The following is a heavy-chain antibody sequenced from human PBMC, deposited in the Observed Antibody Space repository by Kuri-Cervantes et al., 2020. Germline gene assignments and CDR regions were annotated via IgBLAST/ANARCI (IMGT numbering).Heavy chain of an antibody. V-gene: IGHV3-72*01. J-gene: IGHJ5*02. CDR1: GFTLSDYY. Sequence: GSLRLSCTASGFTLSDYYMDWVRQAPGRGLERVGRIRNKDNKYTTVYAASVKDRFIISRDDSKNSLFLKMNSLQTEDTAIYYCARSTSKWRDWLDPGGQGTLVTVSS. CDR3: ARSTSKWRDWLDP. CDR2: IRNKDNKYTT. D-gene: IGHD5-12*01.